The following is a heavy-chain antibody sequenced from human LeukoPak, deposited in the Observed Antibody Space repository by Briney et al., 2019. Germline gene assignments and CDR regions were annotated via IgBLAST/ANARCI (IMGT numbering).Heavy chain of an antibody. CDR2: ISSSSSTI. V-gene: IGHV3-48*04. J-gene: IGHJ5*02. CDR3: ARVRWFDP. CDR1: GFTFSSYS. Sequence: GGSLRLSCAASGFTFSSYSMNWVRQAPGKGLEWVSYISSSSSTIYYADSVKGRFTISRDNAKNSLYLQMNSLRAEDTAVYYCARVRWFDPWGQETLVTVSS.